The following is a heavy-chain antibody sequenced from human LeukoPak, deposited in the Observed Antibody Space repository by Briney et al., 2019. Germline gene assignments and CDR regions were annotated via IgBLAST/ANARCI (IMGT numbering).Heavy chain of an antibody. CDR2: IYYSGST. CDR3: ARQLGNDAFDI. V-gene: IGHV4-59*08. J-gene: IGHJ3*02. Sequence: SETLSLTCTVSGGSISSYYWSWIRQPPGKGLEWIGYIYYSGSTNYNPSLKSRVTISVDTSKNQFSLKLSSVTAADTAVYYCARQLGNDAFDIWGQGTLVTVSS. CDR1: GGSISSYY.